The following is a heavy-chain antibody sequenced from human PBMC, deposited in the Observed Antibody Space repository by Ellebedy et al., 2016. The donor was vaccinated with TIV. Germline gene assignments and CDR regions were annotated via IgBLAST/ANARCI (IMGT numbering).Heavy chain of an antibody. J-gene: IGHJ4*02. CDR1: GFTFSRFW. V-gene: IGHV3-7*01. CDR3: ARDENYGAEVIDY. Sequence: PGGSLRLSCAASGFTFSRFWMAWVRQAPGKGLEWVATINQGGSETYYVDSVKGRFTISRDNSKNSLYLQMNSLRDEDTAVYYCARDENYGAEVIDYWGQGTLVTVSS. D-gene: IGHD4-17*01. CDR2: INQGGSET.